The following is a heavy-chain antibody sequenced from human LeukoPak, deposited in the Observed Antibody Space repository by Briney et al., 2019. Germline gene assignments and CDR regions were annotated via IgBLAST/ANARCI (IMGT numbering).Heavy chain of an antibody. CDR2: ISYDGSNK. D-gene: IGHD2-2*01. V-gene: IGHV3-30*18. CDR1: GFTFSSYG. J-gene: IGHJ4*02. CDR3: AKVWAYRSSTSCSDY. Sequence: PGRSLRLSCAASGFTFSSYGMHWVRQAPGKELEWVAVISYDGSNKYYADSVKGRFTISRDNSKSTLYLQMNSLRAEDTAVYYCAKVWAYRSSTSCSDYWGQGTLVTVSS.